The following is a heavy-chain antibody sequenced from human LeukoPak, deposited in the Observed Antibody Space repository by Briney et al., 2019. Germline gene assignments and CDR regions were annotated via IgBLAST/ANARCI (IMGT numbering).Heavy chain of an antibody. D-gene: IGHD3-22*01. CDR2: MSAYNGNT. V-gene: IGHV1-18*01. J-gene: IGHJ3*02. Sequence: EASVTLSFTASGYTFTIYGISWVRQAPGQGVEWMGWMSAYNGNTNYAQKLQGRVTMTTDTSTSTGYMELRRLRADDTAVYYCARVCYYDSSGYGLDIWGQGTMVTVSS. CDR3: ARVCYYDSSGYGLDI. CDR1: GYTFTIYG.